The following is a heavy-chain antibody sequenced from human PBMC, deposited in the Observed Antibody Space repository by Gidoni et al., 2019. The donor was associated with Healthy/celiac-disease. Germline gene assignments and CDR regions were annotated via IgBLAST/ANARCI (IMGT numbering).Heavy chain of an antibody. CDR2: INHSGST. CDR3: ARRVRGYGSGSYYFFDY. CDR1: GGSFSGYY. D-gene: IGHD3-10*01. V-gene: IGHV4-34*01. Sequence: QVQLQQWGAGLLKPSETLSLTCAVYGGSFSGYYWSWIRQPPGKGLEWIGEINHSGSTNYNPSLKSRVTISVDTSKNQFSLKLSSVTAADTAVYYCARRVRGYGSGSYYFFDYWGQGTLVTVSS. J-gene: IGHJ4*02.